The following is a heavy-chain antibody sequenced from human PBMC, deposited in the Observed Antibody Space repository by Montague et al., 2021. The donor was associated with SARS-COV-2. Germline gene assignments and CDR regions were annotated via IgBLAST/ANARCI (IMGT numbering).Heavy chain of an antibody. D-gene: IGHD4-23*01. V-gene: IGHV2-70*11. Sequence: PALVKPTQTLTLTCTFSGFSLSTSGLCVSWIRQPPGKALEWLARIDWEDDKYYSTSLKTRITISKDTSKNQVVLTMTNMDPVDTATYYCARTYYGGRPFDYWGQGTLVTVSS. CDR2: IDWEDDK. CDR3: ARTYYGGRPFDY. J-gene: IGHJ4*02. CDR1: GFSLSTSGLC.